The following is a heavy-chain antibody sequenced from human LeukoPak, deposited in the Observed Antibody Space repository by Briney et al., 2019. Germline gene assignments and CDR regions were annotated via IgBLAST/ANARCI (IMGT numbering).Heavy chain of an antibody. V-gene: IGHV3-74*01. J-gene: IGHJ4*02. CDR2: ISPNGTST. D-gene: IGHD1-26*01. CDR1: GFTFSSYW. CDR3: VYSGNFRFDY. Sequence: GGSLRLSCAASGFTFSSYWMNWVRQAPGKGLVWVSRISPNGTSTTYADSVKGRFTISRDNAKNTLYLQMNTLRAEDTAVYYCVYSGNFRFDYWGQGTLVTVSS.